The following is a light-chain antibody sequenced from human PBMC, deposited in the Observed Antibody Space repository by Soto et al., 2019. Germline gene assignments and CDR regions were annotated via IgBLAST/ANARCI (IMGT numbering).Light chain of an antibody. CDR1: SSDVGGYNY. Sequence: QSALTQPRSVSESPGQSVTISCTGTSSDVGGYNYVSWYQQHSGKAPKVMIFDVSKRPSGVPDRFSGSKSGNTASLTISGLQAEDEADYYCCSYAGSYTWVFGGGTKLTVL. CDR3: CSYAGSYTWV. V-gene: IGLV2-11*01. CDR2: DVS. J-gene: IGLJ3*02.